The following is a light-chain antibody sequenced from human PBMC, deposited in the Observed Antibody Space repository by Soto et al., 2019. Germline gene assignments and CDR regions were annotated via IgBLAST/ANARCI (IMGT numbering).Light chain of an antibody. Sequence: EIVMTQSPATLSVSPGERATLSCRASQSVSSNLAWYQQKPGQAPRLLIYGASTRAAGFPARFSGSKSGTEFTLTISSLQSEDFAVYYCQQYNNWPITFGQGTRLEIK. CDR3: QQYNNWPIT. V-gene: IGKV3-15*01. CDR2: GAS. J-gene: IGKJ5*01. CDR1: QSVSSN.